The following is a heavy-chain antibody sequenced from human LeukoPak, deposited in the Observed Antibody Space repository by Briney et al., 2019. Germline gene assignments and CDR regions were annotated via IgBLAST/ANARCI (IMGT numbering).Heavy chain of an antibody. CDR1: GFTFDDYA. CDR2: ISWNSGSI. J-gene: IGHJ3*02. Sequence: GRSLRLSCAASGFTFDDYAMHWVRQAPEKGLEWVSGISWNSGSIGYADSVKGRFTISRDNAKNSLYLQMNSLRAEDMALYYCAKARRRWLQYDAFDIWGQGTMVTVSS. CDR3: AKARRRWLQYDAFDI. V-gene: IGHV3-9*03. D-gene: IGHD5-24*01.